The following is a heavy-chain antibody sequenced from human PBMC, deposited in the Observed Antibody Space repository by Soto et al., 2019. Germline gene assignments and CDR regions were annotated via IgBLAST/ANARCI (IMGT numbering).Heavy chain of an antibody. CDR1: GYSFTNND. V-gene: IGHV1-18*01. CDR2: ISAYNGNT. J-gene: IGHJ6*02. CDR3: ARGERGTTLGYYYYYGMDV. Sequence: ASVKVSCKASGYSFTNNDVTWVRQAPGQGLEWMGWISAYNGNTNYAQKLQGRVTMTTDTSTSTAYMELRSLRSDDTAVYYCARGERGTTLGYYYYYGMDVWGQGTTVTVSS. D-gene: IGHD1-7*01.